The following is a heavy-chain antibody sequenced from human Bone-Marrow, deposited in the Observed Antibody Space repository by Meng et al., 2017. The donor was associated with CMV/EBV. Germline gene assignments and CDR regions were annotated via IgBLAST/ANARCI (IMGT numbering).Heavy chain of an antibody. D-gene: IGHD6-6*01. J-gene: IGHJ5*02. CDR1: GGTFSSYA. V-gene: IGHV1-69*05. CDR2: IIPIFGTA. CDR3: ATHSGAARRRAWFDP. Sequence: SSVKVSCKASGGTFSSYAISWVRQAPGQGLEWMGGIIPIFGTANYAQKFQGRVTITTDESTSTAYMELSSLRSEDTAVYYCATHSGAARRRAWFDPWGQGTLVTVSS.